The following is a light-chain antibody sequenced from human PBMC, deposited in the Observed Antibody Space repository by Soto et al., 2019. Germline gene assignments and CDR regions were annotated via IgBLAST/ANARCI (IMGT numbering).Light chain of an antibody. CDR2: GAS. CDR3: QQYGSSPRT. CDR1: QSVSSSY. V-gene: IGKV3-20*01. Sequence: FVLTQSPGTLSLSPGERSTLSCSTSQSVSSSYLAWYQQKPGQAPRLLIYGASSRATGIPGRFSGSGSGTDFTLTISRLEPEDFAVYYCQQYGSSPRTFGQGTKVDIK. J-gene: IGKJ1*01.